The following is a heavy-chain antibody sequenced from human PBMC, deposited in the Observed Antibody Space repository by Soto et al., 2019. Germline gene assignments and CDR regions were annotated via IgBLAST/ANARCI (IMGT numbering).Heavy chain of an antibody. CDR2: ITGGDSSA. V-gene: IGHV3-23*01. J-gene: IGHJ5*01. Sequence: DVQLLESGGGLAQPGGSLRLSCAASGFTFSSYAMTWVRHTPGKGLEWVSTITGGDSSAHYADSVKGRFTISRDNSKSTVYLQMKSLRAEDTAVYYCAKRPYDNSGTWFDSWGQGTLVTVSS. CDR1: GFTFSSYA. D-gene: IGHD4-4*01. CDR3: AKRPYDNSGTWFDS.